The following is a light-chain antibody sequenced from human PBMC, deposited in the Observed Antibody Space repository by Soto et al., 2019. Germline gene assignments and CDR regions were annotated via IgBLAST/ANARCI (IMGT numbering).Light chain of an antibody. CDR2: DAS. Sequence: EIVLTQSPATLSLSPGERATLSCRASQSVSSHLAWYQHKPGQAPRLLIYDASNRATGTPARFSGGGSGTDFTLTISSLEPEDFAVYYCQQRSNRRTFGQGTKLEIK. V-gene: IGKV3-11*01. CDR3: QQRSNRRT. J-gene: IGKJ2*01. CDR1: QSVSSH.